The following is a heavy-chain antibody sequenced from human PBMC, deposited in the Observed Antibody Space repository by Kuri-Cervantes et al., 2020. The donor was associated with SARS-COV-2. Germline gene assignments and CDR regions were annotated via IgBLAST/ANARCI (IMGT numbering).Heavy chain of an antibody. D-gene: IGHD2-8*02. CDR3: AKSQGCCTANSCYWIWFDP. CDR2: IFPTFDTE. Sequence: SSVNVSCKASGGTFSSYSVNWVRQAPGQGLEWMGRIFPTFDTENYAQTFQGRVIFTGDESSSTAYMEVNSLTSEDTAVYFCAKSQGCCTANSCYWIWFDPWGQGTQVTVSS. CDR1: GGTFSSYS. J-gene: IGHJ5*02. V-gene: IGHV1-69*13.